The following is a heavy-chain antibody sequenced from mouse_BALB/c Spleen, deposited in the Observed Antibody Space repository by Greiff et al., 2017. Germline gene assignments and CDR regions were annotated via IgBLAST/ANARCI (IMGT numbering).Heavy chain of an antibody. CDR3: ARHGSSQYYFDY. V-gene: IGHV5-6*01. CDR1: GFTFSSYG. Sequence: EVQRVESGGDLVKPGGSLKLSCAASGFTFSSYGMSWVRQTPDKRLEWVATISSGGSYTYYPDSVKGRFTISRDNAKNTLYLQMSSLKSEDTAMYYCARHGSSQYYFDYWGQGTTLTVSS. D-gene: IGHD1-1*01. J-gene: IGHJ2*01. CDR2: ISSGGSYT.